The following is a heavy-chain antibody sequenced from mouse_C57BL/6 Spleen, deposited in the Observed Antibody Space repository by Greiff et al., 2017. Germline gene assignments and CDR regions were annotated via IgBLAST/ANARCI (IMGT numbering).Heavy chain of an antibody. J-gene: IGHJ1*03. CDR2: IYPRSGNT. V-gene: IGHV1-81*01. CDR3: ARNPITTVVSYWYFDV. CDR1: GYTFTSYG. D-gene: IGHD1-1*01. Sequence: VKVVESGAELARPGASVKLSCKASGYTFTSYGISWVKQRTGQGLEWIGEIYPRSGNTYYNEKFKGKATLTADKSSSTAYMELRSLTSEDSAVYFCARNPITTVVSYWYFDVWGTGTTVTVSS.